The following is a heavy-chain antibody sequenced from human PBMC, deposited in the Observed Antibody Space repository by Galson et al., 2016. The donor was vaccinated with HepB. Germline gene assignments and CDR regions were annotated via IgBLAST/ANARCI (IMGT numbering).Heavy chain of an antibody. CDR2: IWPDGSDE. V-gene: IGHV3-33*06. D-gene: IGHD2-2*01. J-gene: IGHJ6*03. CDR3: TKEGAYCSSSRCRYYMDV. CDR1: GFTFSSRG. Sequence: SLRLSCAASGFTFSSRGMHWVRQAPGKGLEWVAVIWPDGSDEKYGDSVQGRFRISRDTSKSTLYLQMNSLRAEDTAVYYCTKEGAYCSSSRCRYYMDVWGRGTTVTVSS.